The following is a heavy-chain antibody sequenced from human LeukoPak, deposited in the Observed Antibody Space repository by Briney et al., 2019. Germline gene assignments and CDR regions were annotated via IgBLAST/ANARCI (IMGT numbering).Heavy chain of an antibody. V-gene: IGHV4-59*01. D-gene: IGHD4-17*01. CDR2: IYYSGST. CDR3: ARRRGGDYGMYYYYYMDV. Sequence: KPSETLSLTCTVSGGSISSYYWSWIRQPPGKGLEWLGYIYYSGSTNYNPSLKSRVTISVDTSKNQFSLKLSSVTAADTAVYYCARRRGGDYGMYYYYYMDVWGKGTTVTVSS. J-gene: IGHJ6*03. CDR1: GGSISSYY.